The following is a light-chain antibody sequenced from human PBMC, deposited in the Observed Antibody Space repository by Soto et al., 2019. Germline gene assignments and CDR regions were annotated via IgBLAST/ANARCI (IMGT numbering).Light chain of an antibody. CDR1: SSDVGGYNY. J-gene: IGLJ2*01. CDR3: SSYTSSSTL. Sequence: QSALTQPASVSGSPGQSITISCTGTSSDVGGYNYVSWYQQHPGKAPKLMIYGVSNRPSGVSNRFSGSKSGNTASLTISGLQAEDEADYYCSSYTSSSTLFGGGTKLNVL. V-gene: IGLV2-14*01. CDR2: GVS.